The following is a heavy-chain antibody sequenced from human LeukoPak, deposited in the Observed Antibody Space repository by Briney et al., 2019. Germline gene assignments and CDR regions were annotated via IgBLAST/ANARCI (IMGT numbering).Heavy chain of an antibody. J-gene: IGHJ4*02. V-gene: IGHV1-69*13. D-gene: IGHD1-26*01. Sequence: GASMKVSCKASGGTFSSYAISWVRQAPGQGLEWMGGIIPIFGTANYAQKFQGRVTITADESTSTAYMELSSLRSEDTAVYYCARDMESHSGSPSWGQGTLVAVSS. CDR3: ARDMESHSGSPS. CDR2: IIPIFGTA. CDR1: GGTFSSYA.